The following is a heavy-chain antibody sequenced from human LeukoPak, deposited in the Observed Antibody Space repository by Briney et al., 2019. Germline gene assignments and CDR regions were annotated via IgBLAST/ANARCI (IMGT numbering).Heavy chain of an antibody. CDR2: INHSGST. J-gene: IGHJ4*02. D-gene: IGHD3-9*01. CDR3: AASSYDILTSDY. Sequence: SETLSLTCTVSGYSISSGYYWSWIRQPPGKGLEWIGEINHSGSTNYNPSLKSRVTISVDTSKNQFSLKLSSVTAADTAVYYCAASSYDILTSDYWGQGTLVTVSS. CDR1: GYSISSGYY. V-gene: IGHV4-38-2*02.